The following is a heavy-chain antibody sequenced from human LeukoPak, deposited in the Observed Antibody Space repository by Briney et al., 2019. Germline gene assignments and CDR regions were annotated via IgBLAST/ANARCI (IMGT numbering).Heavy chain of an antibody. V-gene: IGHV4-59*01. J-gene: IGHJ4*02. D-gene: IGHD4-17*01. CDR1: GGSISSYY. CDR2: IYYSGST. CDR3: ARERAVTTYYNFDY. Sequence: SETLSLTCTVYGGSISSYYWSWIRQPPGKGLEWIGYIYYSGSTNYNPSLKSRVTISVDTSKNQFSLKLSSVTAADTAVYYCARERAVTTYYNFDYWGQATLVSDSS.